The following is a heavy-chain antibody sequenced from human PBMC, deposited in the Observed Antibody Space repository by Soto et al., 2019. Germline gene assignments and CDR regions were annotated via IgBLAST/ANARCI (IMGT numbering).Heavy chain of an antibody. CDR3: ARAVAVPADFDY. Sequence: SETLSLTCTVSGGSISSYYWSWIRQPPGKGLEWIGYVHDSWGSHYNPSLKSRVAISLDTSKSQFSLKLTSVTATDTAVYYCARAVAVPADFDYWGQGTLVTVSS. V-gene: IGHV4-59*08. CDR1: GGSISSYY. CDR2: VHDSWGS. D-gene: IGHD6-19*01. J-gene: IGHJ4*02.